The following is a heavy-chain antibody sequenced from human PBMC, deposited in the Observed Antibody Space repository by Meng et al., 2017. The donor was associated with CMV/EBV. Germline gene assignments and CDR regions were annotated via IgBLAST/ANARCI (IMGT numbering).Heavy chain of an antibody. CDR2: IKQDGSEK. D-gene: IGHD4-11*01. J-gene: IGHJ4*02. CDR3: ARDRSKVTLFRVPTYYFDY. CDR1: GFTFSSYW. V-gene: IGHV3-7*01. Sequence: GESLKISCAASGFTFSSYWMSWVRQAPGKGLEWVANIKQDGSEKYYVDSVKGRFTISRDNAKNSLYLQMNSLRAEDTAVYYCARDRSKVTLFRVPTYYFDYWGQGTLVTVSS.